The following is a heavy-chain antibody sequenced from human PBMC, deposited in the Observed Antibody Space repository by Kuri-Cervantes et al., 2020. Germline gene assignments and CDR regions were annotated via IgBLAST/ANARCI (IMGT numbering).Heavy chain of an antibody. J-gene: IGHJ4*02. V-gene: IGHV3-13*01. CDR2: TGTTGGAVDTPGGT. CDR3: ARDGMFSVVPSV. D-gene: IGHD2-2*01. Sequence: GGSLRLSCAASGFTFSSYDMHWVRQPPGKGLEWVSATGTTGGAVDTPGGTFYAASVKGRFAISRENAKTSLYLQMNGLRDEDTAVYYCARDGMFSVVPSVWGQGTLVTVSS. CDR1: GFTFSSYD.